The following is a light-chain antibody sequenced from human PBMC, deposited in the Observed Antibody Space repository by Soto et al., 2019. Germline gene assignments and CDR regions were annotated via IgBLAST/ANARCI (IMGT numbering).Light chain of an antibody. CDR2: GAS. CDR3: QQYGSSPPYT. V-gene: IGKV3-20*01. J-gene: IGKJ2*01. Sequence: EIVLPQSPGTLSLSPGEKATLSCRASQSVSSSYLARYQQKPGQPPRLLIYGASSRATGIPDGFSGSGSGTDFTLTISRLEPEDFAVYYCQQYGSSPPYTFGQGTKLEIK. CDR1: QSVSSSY.